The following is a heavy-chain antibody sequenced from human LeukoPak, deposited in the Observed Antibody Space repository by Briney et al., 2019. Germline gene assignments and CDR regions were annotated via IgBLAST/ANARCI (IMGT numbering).Heavy chain of an antibody. J-gene: IGHJ4*02. V-gene: IGHV4-34*01. CDR1: GGSFSGYY. CDR2: INHSGST. CDR3: ATTVVTKSSGVSYFDY. D-gene: IGHD4-23*01. Sequence: SETLSLTCAVYGGSFSGYYWSWIRQPPGKGLEWIGEINHSGSTSYNPSLKSRVTISVDTSKNQSSLKLSSVTAADTAVYYCATTVVTKSSGVSYFDYWGQGTLVTVFS.